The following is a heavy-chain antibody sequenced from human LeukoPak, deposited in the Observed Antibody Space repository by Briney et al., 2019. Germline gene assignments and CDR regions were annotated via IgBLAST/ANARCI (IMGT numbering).Heavy chain of an antibody. Sequence: PSETLSLTCTVSGGSISSYYWSWIRQPPGKGLEWIGYIYYSGSTNYNPSLKSRVTISVDTSKNQFSLKLSSVTAADTAVYYCARNTLYCSSTSCYPNWFDPGGQGTLVTVSS. D-gene: IGHD2-2*01. V-gene: IGHV4-59*01. CDR3: ARNTLYCSSTSCYPNWFDP. J-gene: IGHJ5*02. CDR2: IYYSGST. CDR1: GGSISSYY.